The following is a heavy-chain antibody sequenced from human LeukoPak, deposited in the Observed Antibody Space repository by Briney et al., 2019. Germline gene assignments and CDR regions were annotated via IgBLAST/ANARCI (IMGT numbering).Heavy chain of an antibody. CDR1: GFTFSSYG. CDR3: AKAASSRGRYADTFDY. Sequence: TGGSLRLSCAASGFTFSSYGMHWVRQAPGKGLEWVAFILYDGSKKYYADPVRGRFTISRDNSKNTVFLQMNTLRSEDTAIFYCAKAASSRGRYADTFDYWGQGTQVTVSS. D-gene: IGHD6-19*01. V-gene: IGHV3-30*02. J-gene: IGHJ4*02. CDR2: ILYDGSKK.